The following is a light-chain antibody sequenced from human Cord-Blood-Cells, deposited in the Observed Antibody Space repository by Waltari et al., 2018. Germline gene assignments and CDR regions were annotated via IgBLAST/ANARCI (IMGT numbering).Light chain of an antibody. J-gene: IGLJ3*02. CDR2: INN. Sequence: QSVLTQPPSASGTPGQRVTISCSGSSSNIGSNTVNWYQQLPGTAPKLLIYINNQGPSEVPDRFSGSKSGTSASLAISGLQSEDEADYYCAAWDDSLNGWVFGGGTKLTVL. V-gene: IGLV1-44*01. CDR3: AAWDDSLNGWV. CDR1: SSNIGSNT.